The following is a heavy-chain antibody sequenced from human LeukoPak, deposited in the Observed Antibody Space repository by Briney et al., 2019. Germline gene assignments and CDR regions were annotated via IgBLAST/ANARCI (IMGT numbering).Heavy chain of an antibody. V-gene: IGHV3-30*03. CDR2: ISHDGSNK. J-gene: IGHJ6*02. CDR1: GXTFSNFD. CDR3: ARGGYYAMDV. Sequence: GRSLRLSCAASGXTFSNFDMHWVRQAPGEGLEWVAVISHDGSNKFYVDSVKGRFTISRDNSQNTLYLQMNRLRGEDTAVYYCARGGYYAMDVWGQGTTVTVSS.